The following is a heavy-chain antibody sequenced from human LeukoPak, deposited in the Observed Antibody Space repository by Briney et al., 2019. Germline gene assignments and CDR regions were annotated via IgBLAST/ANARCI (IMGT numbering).Heavy chain of an antibody. Sequence: SETLSLTCTVSGGSISSGSYYWSWIRQPAGKGLEWIGRIYTSGSTNYNPSLKSRVTISVDTSKNQFSLKLSSVTAADTAVYYCARCPTGGTYGDYAGGYFDYWGQGTLVTVSS. CDR3: ARCPTGGTYGDYAGGYFDY. J-gene: IGHJ4*02. CDR2: IYTSGST. V-gene: IGHV4-61*02. D-gene: IGHD4-17*01. CDR1: GGSISSGSYY.